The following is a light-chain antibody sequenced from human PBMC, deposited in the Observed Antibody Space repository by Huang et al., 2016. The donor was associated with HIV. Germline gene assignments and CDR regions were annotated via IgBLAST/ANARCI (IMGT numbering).Light chain of an antibody. V-gene: IGKV3-11*01. CDR2: DAS. CDR1: QSVSSC. Sequence: EIILTQSPATLSLSPGERATLSCRASQSVSSCLAWYQQKPGQAPRLLIYDASNRATGIPARFSGSGSGTDFTLTISSLEPEDFAVYYCQQRSNRPPLTFGGGTKVEIK. CDR3: QQRSNRPPLT. J-gene: IGKJ4*01.